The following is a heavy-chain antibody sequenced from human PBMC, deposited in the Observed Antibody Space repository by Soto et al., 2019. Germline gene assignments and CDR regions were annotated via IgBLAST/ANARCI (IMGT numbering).Heavy chain of an antibody. CDR1: GFTFIIYA. Sequence: GGSLRISCAASGFTFIIYAMSWVRQAPGKGLEWVSSISGSGDSAYYADSVKGRFTISRDNSKNTLYLQINSLRAEDTAVYYCAKERSDHRIAAAAIDYWGQGAQVTVSS. CDR3: AKERSDHRIAAAAIDY. CDR2: ISGSGDSA. V-gene: IGHV3-23*01. J-gene: IGHJ4*02. D-gene: IGHD6-25*01.